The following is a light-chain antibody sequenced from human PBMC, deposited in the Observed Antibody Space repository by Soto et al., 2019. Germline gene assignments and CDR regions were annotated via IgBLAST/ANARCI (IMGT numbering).Light chain of an antibody. J-gene: IGKJ3*01. CDR1: QSVSSN. Sequence: EIVMTQSPATLSVSPGERATLSCRASQSVSSNLAWYQQKPGQAPRLLIYGASTRATGIPASFIGSGSGTDFPLTFNSLPSEDFAVYYCQQYNNWPFTFGPGTKVDIK. CDR2: GAS. V-gene: IGKV3D-15*01. CDR3: QQYNNWPFT.